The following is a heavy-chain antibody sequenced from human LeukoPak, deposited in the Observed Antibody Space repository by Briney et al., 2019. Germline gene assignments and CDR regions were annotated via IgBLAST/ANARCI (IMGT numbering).Heavy chain of an antibody. V-gene: IGHV3-9*01. CDR2: INWNGDTI. CDR1: GFTFHDYA. D-gene: IGHD3-22*01. Sequence: GRSLRLSCAASGFTFHDYAMHWVRQAPGKGLEWVSGINWNGDTIGFADSVKGRFTISRDNSKNTLYLQMNSLRAEDTAVYYCAKLLRRDYYDSSGVWGQGTLVTVSS. CDR3: AKLLRRDYYDSSGV. J-gene: IGHJ4*02.